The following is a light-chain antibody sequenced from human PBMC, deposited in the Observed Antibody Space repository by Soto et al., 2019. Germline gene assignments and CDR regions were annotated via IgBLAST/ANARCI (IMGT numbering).Light chain of an antibody. V-gene: IGLV2-23*01. Sequence: QSVLTQPTSMSGSPGQSITISYTGTSSDVGSYNLVSWYQQHPGKAPKLMIYEGSKRPSGVSNRFSGSKSGNTASLTISGLQAEDEADYYCCSYAGTGTYVFGTGTKVTVL. CDR1: SSDVGSYNL. CDR2: EGS. J-gene: IGLJ1*01. CDR3: CSYAGTGTYV.